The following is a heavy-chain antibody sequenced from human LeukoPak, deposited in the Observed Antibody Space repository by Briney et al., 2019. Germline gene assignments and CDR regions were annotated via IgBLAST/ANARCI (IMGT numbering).Heavy chain of an antibody. J-gene: IGHJ4*02. Sequence: QAGGSLRLSCAASGFTFSSYEMNWVRQAPGKGLEWVSAISGSGGSTYYADSVKGRFTISRDNSKNTLYLQMNSLRAEDTAVYYCAKDTNRYFDWLFCHWGQGTLVTVSS. V-gene: IGHV3-23*01. D-gene: IGHD3-9*01. CDR3: AKDTNRYFDWLFCH. CDR1: GFTFSSYE. CDR2: ISGSGGST.